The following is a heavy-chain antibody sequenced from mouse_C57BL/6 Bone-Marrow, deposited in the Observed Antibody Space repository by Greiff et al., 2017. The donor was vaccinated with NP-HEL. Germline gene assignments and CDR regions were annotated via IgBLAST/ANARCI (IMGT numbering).Heavy chain of an antibody. J-gene: IGHJ2*01. V-gene: IGHV1-47*01. D-gene: IGHD1-1*01. Sequence: VKLVESGAELVKPGASVKMSCKASGYTFTTYPIEWMKQNHGKSLEWIGNFHPYNDDTKYNEKFKGKATLTVEKSSSTVYLELSRLTSDDSAVYYCATTVVAKGYYFDYWGQGTTLTVSS. CDR1: GYTFTTYP. CDR3: ATTVVAKGYYFDY. CDR2: FHPYNDDT.